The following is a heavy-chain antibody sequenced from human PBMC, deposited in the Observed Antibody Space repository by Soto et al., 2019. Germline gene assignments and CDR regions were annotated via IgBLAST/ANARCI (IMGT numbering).Heavy chain of an antibody. CDR3: ARGAECSSTSCSRYYYYYYMDV. CDR1: GGSFSGYY. CDR2: INHSGST. V-gene: IGHV4-34*01. J-gene: IGHJ6*03. D-gene: IGHD2-2*01. Sequence: NPSETLSLTCAVYGGSFSGYYWSWIRQPPGKGLEWIGEINHSGSTNYNPSLKSRVTISVDTSKNQFSLKLSSVTAADTAVYYCARGAECSSTSCSRYYYYYYMDVWGKGTMVTVSS.